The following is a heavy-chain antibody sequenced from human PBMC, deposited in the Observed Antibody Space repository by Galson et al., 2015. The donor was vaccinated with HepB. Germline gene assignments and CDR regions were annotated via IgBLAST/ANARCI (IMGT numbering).Heavy chain of an antibody. V-gene: IGHV3-53*01. CDR2: IYNGDRT. CDR3: ARDLPGTTAGMLF. Sequence: SLRLSCAASGFTVRGNYMTWVRQAPGKGLEWVSVIYNGDRTYYADSVRGRFTISRDISKNTLSLQMNSLRVEETAVYYRARDLPGTTAGMLFWGQGTLVTVSS. D-gene: IGHD2-2*01. CDR1: GFTVRGNY. J-gene: IGHJ4*02.